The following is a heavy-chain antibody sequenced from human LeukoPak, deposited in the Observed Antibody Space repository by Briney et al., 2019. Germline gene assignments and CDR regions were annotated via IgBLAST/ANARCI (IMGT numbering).Heavy chain of an antibody. V-gene: IGHV3-30*18. Sequence: GRSLRLSCAASGFTFSSYGMDWVRHAPGKGLEWVAVISYEGSNKYYPDSVKGRFTISRDNSKNTLYLQMNSLRAADTAVYSCAKAALLGPRDYVYYFAYWGQGTLVTVSS. D-gene: IGHD3-16*01. J-gene: IGHJ4*02. CDR3: AKAALLGPRDYVYYFAY. CDR1: GFTFSSYG. CDR2: ISYEGSNK.